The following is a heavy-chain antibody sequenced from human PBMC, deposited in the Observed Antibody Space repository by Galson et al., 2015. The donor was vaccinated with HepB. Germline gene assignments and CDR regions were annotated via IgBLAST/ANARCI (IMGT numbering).Heavy chain of an antibody. J-gene: IGHJ4*02. CDR1: GFTFGDYA. V-gene: IGHV3-49*03. D-gene: IGHD1-26*01. Sequence: SLRLSCATSGFTFGDYAMSWFRQAPGKGLEWVGFIKSKANGETTDYAASVQGRFTISGDDSKSIAYLQMNSLKTEDTAMYYCASGSYQFGYWGQGTLVTVSS. CDR3: ASGSYQFGY. CDR2: IKSKANGETT.